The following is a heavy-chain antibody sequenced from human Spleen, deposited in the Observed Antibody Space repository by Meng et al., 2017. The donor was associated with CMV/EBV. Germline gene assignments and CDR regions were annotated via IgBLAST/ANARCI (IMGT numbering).Heavy chain of an antibody. CDR1: GFTLSPYI. CDR3: AKDLNDDILTGYYGY. J-gene: IGHJ4*02. Sequence: GGSLRLSCGASGFTLSPYIMNWVRQSPGKGLEWVSSISSSSSFIDYADSVKGRFTISRDNSKNTLYLQMSSLRAEDTAVYYCAKDLNDDILTGYYGYWGQGTRVTVSS. CDR2: ISSSSSFI. D-gene: IGHD3-9*01. V-gene: IGHV3-21*01.